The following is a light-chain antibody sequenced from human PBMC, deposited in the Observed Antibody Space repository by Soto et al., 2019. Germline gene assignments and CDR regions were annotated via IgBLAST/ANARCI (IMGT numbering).Light chain of an antibody. Sequence: EIVLTQSPATLSLSPGERATLSCRASQSVSSYLAWYQQKPGQAPRLLIFDASNRATGIPARFSGSGSGTDFTLTISSLEPEDFAVYFCQQCGDSPTFGQGTKLEIK. CDR3: QQCGDSPT. J-gene: IGKJ2*01. CDR1: QSVSSY. V-gene: IGKV3-11*01. CDR2: DAS.